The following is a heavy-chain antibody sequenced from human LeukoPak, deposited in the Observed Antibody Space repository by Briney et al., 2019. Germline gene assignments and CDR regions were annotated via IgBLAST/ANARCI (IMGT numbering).Heavy chain of an antibody. J-gene: IGHJ3*02. CDR2: INHSGST. Sequence: PSETLSLTCAVFGGSFSGYYWSWIRQPPGKGLEWIGEINHSGSTNYNPSLKSRVTISVDTSENQFSLKLSSVAAADTAVYYCARQGWSGAFDIWGQGTMVTVSS. CDR3: ARQGWSGAFDI. D-gene: IGHD6-19*01. V-gene: IGHV4-34*01. CDR1: GGSFSGYY.